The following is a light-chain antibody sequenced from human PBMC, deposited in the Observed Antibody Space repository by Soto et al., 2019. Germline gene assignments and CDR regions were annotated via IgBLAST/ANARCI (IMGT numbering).Light chain of an antibody. V-gene: IGKV1-5*01. CDR2: GAS. CDR1: QSISGW. Sequence: IQMTQSPSTLSASVGDTVTITCRASQSISGWMAWYQQKPGKAPALLIYGASNLEGGVPSRFSGSGTGTEFTLSINSLQPEDFSTYYCQQYFDYPYTFGQGTRLEIK. J-gene: IGKJ2*01. CDR3: QQYFDYPYT.